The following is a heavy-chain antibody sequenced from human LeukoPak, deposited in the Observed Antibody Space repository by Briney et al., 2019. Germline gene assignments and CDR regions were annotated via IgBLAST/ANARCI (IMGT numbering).Heavy chain of an antibody. Sequence: ASVKVSCKASGYTFTSYDINWVRQATGQGLEWMGWMNPNSGNTGYAQKFQGRVTMTRNTSISTAYMELSSLRSEDTAVCYCARGPRTRVILLWFGEFGYWGQGTLVTVSS. J-gene: IGHJ4*02. CDR2: MNPNSGNT. V-gene: IGHV1-8*01. D-gene: IGHD3-10*01. CDR1: GYTFTSYD. CDR3: ARGPRTRVILLWFGEFGY.